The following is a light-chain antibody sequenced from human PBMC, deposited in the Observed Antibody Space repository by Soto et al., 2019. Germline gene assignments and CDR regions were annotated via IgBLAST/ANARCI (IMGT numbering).Light chain of an antibody. J-gene: IGKJ1*01. Sequence: DIQMTQSPSILTASVGDRVTITCRASQRIDTWLAWYQQKPGTAPKLLIYKATILQSGVPSRFSGSGSGTEFTLAISSLDPDDFATYYCQQYETFSPWTVGQGTKVE. CDR1: QRIDTW. CDR2: KAT. CDR3: QQYETFSPWT. V-gene: IGKV1-5*03.